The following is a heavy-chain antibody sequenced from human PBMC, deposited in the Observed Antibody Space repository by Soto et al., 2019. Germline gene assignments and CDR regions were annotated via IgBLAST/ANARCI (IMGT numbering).Heavy chain of an antibody. D-gene: IGHD2-15*01. V-gene: IGHV3-48*01. J-gene: IGHJ6*03. CDR3: ARVRGGNSAYFMDV. Sequence: EVQLVESGGGLVQPGGSLRLSCEASGFTFSSYGMNWVRQAPGKGLEWVSYVSSSGSTIYYADSVKGRFTISRDNAKNSLYLQMSSLRAEDTAVYYCARVRGGNSAYFMDVWGQGTTVSDSS. CDR1: GFTFSSYG. CDR2: VSSSGSTI.